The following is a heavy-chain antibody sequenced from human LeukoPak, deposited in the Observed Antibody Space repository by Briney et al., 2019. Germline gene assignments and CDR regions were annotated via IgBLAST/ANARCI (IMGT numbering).Heavy chain of an antibody. D-gene: IGHD1-26*01. CDR3: AKGAYSGSYLGPFDY. CDR1: GFTFSSYA. V-gene: IGHV3-23*01. CDR2: ISASGGST. J-gene: IGHJ4*02. Sequence: GGSLGLSCAASGFTFSSYAMSWVRQAPGKGLEWVSAISASGGSTYFADSVKGRFTISRDNSKNTLYLQMNSLRAEDTAVYFCAKGAYSGSYLGPFDYWGQGTLVTVSS.